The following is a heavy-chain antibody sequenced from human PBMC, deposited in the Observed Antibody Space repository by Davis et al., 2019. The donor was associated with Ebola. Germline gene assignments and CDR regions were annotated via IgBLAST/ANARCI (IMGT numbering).Heavy chain of an antibody. CDR3: AKSSVAGTSGMDV. D-gene: IGHD6-19*01. CDR1: GFPFSNDG. Sequence: GESLMISCASSGFPFSNDGLSSVRQAPGKGLEWISAMSASGGVTHYADSVKGRFAISRDNSKNTLYLQMNSLRAEDTAVYYCAKSSVAGTSGMDVWGQGTTVTVSS. V-gene: IGHV3-23*01. CDR2: MSASGGVT. J-gene: IGHJ6*02.